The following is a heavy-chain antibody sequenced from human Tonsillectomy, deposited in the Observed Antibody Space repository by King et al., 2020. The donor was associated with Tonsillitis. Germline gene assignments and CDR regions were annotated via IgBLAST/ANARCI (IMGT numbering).Heavy chain of an antibody. D-gene: IGHD1-26*01. J-gene: IGHJ4*02. CDR2: IKSETDGGTT. V-gene: IGHV3-15*01. Sequence: VQLVESGGGLVKPGGSLRLSCAASGFTFSNAWMSWVRQTPGKGLEWVGRIKSETDGGTTDYAAPVKGRFTISRDDSKTTLYLQMNSLKTEDTAVYYCTTGGISYGALFDYWGQGTLVTVSS. CDR3: TTGGISYGALFDY. CDR1: GFTFSNAW.